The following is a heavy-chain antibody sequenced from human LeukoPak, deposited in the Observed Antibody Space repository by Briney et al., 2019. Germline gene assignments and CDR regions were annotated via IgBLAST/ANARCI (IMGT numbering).Heavy chain of an antibody. CDR1: GFTFSSYW. D-gene: IGHD4-17*01. Sequence: GGSLRLSCAASGFTFSSYWMSWVRQAPGKGLEWVANIKQDGSEKYYVDSVKGRFTIPRDNAKNSLYLQMNSLRAEDTAVYYCARDPTTMDYGDPYDAFDIWGQGTMVTVSS. CDR3: ARDPTTMDYGDPYDAFDI. CDR2: IKQDGSEK. J-gene: IGHJ3*02. V-gene: IGHV3-7*03.